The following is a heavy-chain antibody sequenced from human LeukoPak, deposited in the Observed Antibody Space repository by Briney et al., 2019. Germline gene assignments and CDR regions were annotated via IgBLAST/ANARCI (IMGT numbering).Heavy chain of an antibody. V-gene: IGHV3-74*01. Sequence: GGSLRLSCAASGFTFSPSWMHWVRQAPGMGLEWVSRSNGDGTDTIYADSVKGRFTISRDNARNTLYLQMNSLRAEDTAVYYCARLGYYYDGTGYYYLSYWGQGTLVTVSS. CDR2: SNGDGTDT. CDR1: GFTFSPSW. CDR3: ARLGYYYDGTGYYYLSY. J-gene: IGHJ4*02. D-gene: IGHD3-22*01.